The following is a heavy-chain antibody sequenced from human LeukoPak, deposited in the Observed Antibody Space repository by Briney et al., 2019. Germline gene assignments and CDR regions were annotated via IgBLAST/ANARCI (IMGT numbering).Heavy chain of an antibody. J-gene: IGHJ6*02. CDR1: GYTFTSYG. D-gene: IGHD6-19*01. Sequence: GASVKVSCKASGYTFTSYGISWVRQAPGQGVEWMGWICAYNGNTNYAQKLQGRVTMTTDTSTSTAYMELRSLRSDDTAVYYCARAGIAVAGTYYYYGMDVWGQGTTVTVSS. V-gene: IGHV1-18*01. CDR2: ICAYNGNT. CDR3: ARAGIAVAGTYYYYGMDV.